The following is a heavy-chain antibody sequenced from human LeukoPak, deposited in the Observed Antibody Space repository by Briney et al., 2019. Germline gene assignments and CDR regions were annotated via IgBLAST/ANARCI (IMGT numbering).Heavy chain of an antibody. Sequence: GSEKYYVDSVKGRFTISRDNAKNSLYLQMNSLRAEDTAVYYCARVSGPPLDRVLRFLEWLFLVWGQGTLVTVSS. CDR3: ARVSGPPLDRVLRFLEWLFLV. V-gene: IGHV3-7*01. CDR2: GSEK. D-gene: IGHD3-3*01. J-gene: IGHJ4*02.